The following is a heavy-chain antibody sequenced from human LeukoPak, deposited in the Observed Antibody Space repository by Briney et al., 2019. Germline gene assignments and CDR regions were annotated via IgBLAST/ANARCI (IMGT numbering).Heavy chain of an antibody. Sequence: GGSLRLSCAASGFTFSSYSMNWVRQAPGKGLEWASSISSSSSYIYYADSVKGRFTISRDNAKNSLYLQMNSLRAEDTAVYYCASVGWFGELFVDYWGQGTLVTVSS. CDR1: GFTFSSYS. J-gene: IGHJ4*02. D-gene: IGHD3-10*01. CDR3: ASVGWFGELFVDY. V-gene: IGHV3-21*01. CDR2: ISSSSSYI.